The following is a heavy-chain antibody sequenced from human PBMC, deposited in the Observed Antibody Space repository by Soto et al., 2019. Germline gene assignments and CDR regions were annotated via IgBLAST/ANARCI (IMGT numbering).Heavy chain of an antibody. D-gene: IGHD6-6*01. CDR1: GYTFTRYD. J-gene: IGHJ6*03. CDR2: MNPKTGNT. V-gene: IGHV1-8*01. CDR3: ARLSEDSSSSNFYYYYMDV. Sequence: QVQLVQSGAEVKKPGASMKVSCKASGYTFTRYDISWVRQATGQGLEWMGWMNPKTGNTGYAEKFQGRVTMNRNTSISTAYMELSNLRSEDTAVFYCARLSEDSSSSNFYYYYMDVWGKGTTVTVSS.